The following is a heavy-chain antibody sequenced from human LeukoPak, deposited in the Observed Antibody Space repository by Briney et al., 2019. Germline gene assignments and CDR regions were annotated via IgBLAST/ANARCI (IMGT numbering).Heavy chain of an antibody. CDR3: AKDIRRTNGYMDV. CDR1: GFTFDDYA. V-gene: IGHV3-43D*03. D-gene: IGHD2-8*01. Sequence: KPGGSLRLSCAASGFTFDDYAMHWVRQAPGKGLEWLSLISWDGGSTYYADSVKGRFTISRDNSKNSLYLQMSSLRAEDTALYYCAKDIRRTNGYMDVWGKGTTVTVSS. J-gene: IGHJ6*04. CDR2: ISWDGGST.